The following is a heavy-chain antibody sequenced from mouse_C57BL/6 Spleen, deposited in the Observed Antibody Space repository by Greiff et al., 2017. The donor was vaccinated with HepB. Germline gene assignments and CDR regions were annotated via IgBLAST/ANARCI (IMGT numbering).Heavy chain of an antibody. CDR2: ISYDGSN. D-gene: IGHD2-3*01. CDR3: ARGDDGYYDGYFDV. J-gene: IGHJ1*03. Sequence: DVKLQESGPGLVKPSPSLSLTCSVTGYSITSGYYWNWIRQFPGNKLEWMGYISYDGSNNYNPSLKNRISITRDTSKNQFFLKLNSVTTEDTATYYCARGDDGYYDGYFDVWGTGTTVTVSS. V-gene: IGHV3-6*01. CDR1: GYSITSGYY.